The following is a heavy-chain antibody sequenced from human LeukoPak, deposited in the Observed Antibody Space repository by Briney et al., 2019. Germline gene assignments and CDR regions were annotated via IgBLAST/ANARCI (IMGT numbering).Heavy chain of an antibody. CDR2: IKRKSDGGTT. CDR3: STGGDVMIAGTRAFDI. J-gene: IGHJ3*02. CDR1: GFTFTNAW. D-gene: IGHD6-13*01. V-gene: IGHV3-15*07. Sequence: GGSLRLSCAASGFTFTNAWMNWVRQAPGKGLEWVGRIKRKSDGGTTDYAAPVKGRFTISRDDSKSILYFQMNSLKTEDTAVYYCSTGGDVMIAGTRAFDIWGQGTMVTVSS.